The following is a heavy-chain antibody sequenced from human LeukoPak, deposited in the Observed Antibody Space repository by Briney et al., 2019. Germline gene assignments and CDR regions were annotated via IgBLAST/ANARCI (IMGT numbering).Heavy chain of an antibody. J-gene: IGHJ6*03. CDR1: GFTFSSYG. V-gene: IGHV3-30*02. Sequence: GGSLRLSCAASGFTFSSYGMHWVRQAPGKGLEWVAFIRYDGSNKYYADSVKGRFIISRDNSKNTLYLQMNSLRAEDTAVYYCAKDTVKVTTIRRVPHYMDVWGKGTTVTISS. D-gene: IGHD5-12*01. CDR3: AKDTVKVTTIRRVPHYMDV. CDR2: IRYDGSNK.